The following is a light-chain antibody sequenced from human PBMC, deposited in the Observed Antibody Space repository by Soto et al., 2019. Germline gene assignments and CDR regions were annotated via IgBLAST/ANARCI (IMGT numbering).Light chain of an antibody. CDR1: QRIDNF. CDR2: AAS. V-gene: IGKV1-27*01. J-gene: IGKJ4*02. Sequence: DTQVAHSPSSLSASVGDRVTITCRASQRIDNFLAWYQQKPGKVPKLLIYAASTLESGVPSRFSASGSGIDFTLTNSSLQPEDGATDYCQEYNSGARTFGGGTKVEI. CDR3: QEYNSGART.